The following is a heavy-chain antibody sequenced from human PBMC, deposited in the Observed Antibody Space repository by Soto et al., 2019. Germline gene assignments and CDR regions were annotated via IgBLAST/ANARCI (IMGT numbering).Heavy chain of an antibody. CDR2: ISDDGDKR. Sequence: GGSLRLSCVGSGFTFSNNAMHWVRQPPGKGLEWVALISDDGDKRYYADSVRGRLIISRDNSKDTLYLQMNSLGPDDTAVYFCAKSRVRIVGANSFDYWGQGTPVTVSS. J-gene: IGHJ4*02. D-gene: IGHD1-26*01. CDR1: GFTFSNNA. V-gene: IGHV3-30*18. CDR3: AKSRVRIVGANSFDY.